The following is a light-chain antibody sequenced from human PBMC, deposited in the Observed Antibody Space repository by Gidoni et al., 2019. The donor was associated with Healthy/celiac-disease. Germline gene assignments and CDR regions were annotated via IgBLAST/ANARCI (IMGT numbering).Light chain of an antibody. V-gene: IGKV3-15*01. CDR3: QQYNNWPLT. CDR1: QSVSSN. CDR2: GAS. J-gene: IGKJ4*01. Sequence: EIVMPQSPATLSVSPGERATLSCRASQSVSSNLAWYQQKPGQAPRLLIYGASTRATGIPARFSGSVSGTEFTLTISILQSEDFAVYYCQQYNNWPLTFGGGTKVEIK.